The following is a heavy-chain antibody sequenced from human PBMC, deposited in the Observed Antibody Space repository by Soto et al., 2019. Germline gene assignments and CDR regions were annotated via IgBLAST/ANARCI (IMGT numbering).Heavy chain of an antibody. CDR2: IGPGGTPT. D-gene: IGHD3-16*02. Sequence: GGSLRLSCAGSGFNFNDSPVSWVRQPPGKGLEWLSAIGPGGTPTFYTDSVKGRFTISRDDSKNQVSLQMNGLRVEDTAIYHCAAGYMSRARFDHWGQGALVTVSS. V-gene: IGHV3-23*01. J-gene: IGHJ5*02. CDR3: AAGYMSRARFDH. CDR1: GFNFNDSP.